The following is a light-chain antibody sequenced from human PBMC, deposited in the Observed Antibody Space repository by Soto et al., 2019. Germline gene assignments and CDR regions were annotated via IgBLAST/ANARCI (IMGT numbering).Light chain of an antibody. CDR3: QQYNNWPQT. CDR2: GAS. V-gene: IGKV3-20*01. CDR1: QSFTTSQ. Sequence: IVLTQSPGTLSLSPGERATLFCRASQSFTTSQLAWYQQRPGQAPRVLIFGASRRATGIPGRFSGSGSGTDFTLTISRLEPEDFAVYYCQQYNNWPQTFGQGTKVDI. J-gene: IGKJ1*01.